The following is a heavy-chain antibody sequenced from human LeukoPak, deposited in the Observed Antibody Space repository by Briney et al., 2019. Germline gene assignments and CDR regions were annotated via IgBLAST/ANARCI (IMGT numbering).Heavy chain of an antibody. V-gene: IGHV3-23*01. J-gene: IGHJ5*02. D-gene: IGHD5-12*01. CDR3: AKKLVPNARAWFDP. CDR1: GFTFTTYS. CDR2: ISGDGGHT. Sequence: GGSLRLSCAASGFTFTTYSMTWVRQAPGKGLEWVSVISGDGGHTYYADSVKGRFTISRDNSKNTLYLQMNSLRAEDTAIYYCAKKLVPNARAWFDPWSQGTLVTVSS.